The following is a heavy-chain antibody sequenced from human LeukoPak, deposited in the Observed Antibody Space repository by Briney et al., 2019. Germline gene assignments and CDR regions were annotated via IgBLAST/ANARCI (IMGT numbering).Heavy chain of an antibody. CDR1: GFSLSTSGMC. CDR2: IDWDDDK. CDR3: ARELKWEPVFDY. J-gene: IGHJ4*02. D-gene: IGHD1-26*01. Sequence: SGPTLVNPTQTLTLTCTFSGFSLSTSGMCVSWIRQPPGKALEWLARIDWDDDKYYSTSLKTRLTISKDTSKNQVVLTMTNMDPVDTATYYCARELKWEPVFDYWGQGTLVTVSS. V-gene: IGHV2-70*11.